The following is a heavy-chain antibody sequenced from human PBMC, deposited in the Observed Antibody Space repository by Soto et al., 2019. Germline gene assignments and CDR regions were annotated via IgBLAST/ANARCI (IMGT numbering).Heavy chain of an antibody. CDR2: IIPMFGTT. J-gene: IGHJ5*02. Sequence: QVQLVQSGSEVKKPGSSVKVSCKASGGTFSTYTMSWVRQAPGQGLEWMGGIIPMFGTTNYAQSFQGRVTITADESTSTAYMELSSLRSEDTAVYYCTRDLYYFDSSAYYGHNWFDPWGQGTLVTVSS. D-gene: IGHD3-22*01. V-gene: IGHV1-69*12. CDR3: TRDLYYFDSSAYYGHNWFDP. CDR1: GGTFSTYT.